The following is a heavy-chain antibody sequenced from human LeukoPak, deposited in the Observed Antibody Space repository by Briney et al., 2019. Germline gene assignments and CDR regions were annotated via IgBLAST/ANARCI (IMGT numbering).Heavy chain of an antibody. J-gene: IGHJ4*02. V-gene: IGHV3-33*01. CDR3: ARDVGRQWLVFYFDY. D-gene: IGHD6-19*01. CDR2: IWYDGSNK. Sequence: PGGSLRLSCAASGFTFSCYGMHWVRQAPGKGLEWVAVIWYDGSNKYYADSVKGRFTISRDNSKNTLYLQMNSLRAEDTAVYYCARDVGRQWLVFYFDYWGQGTLVTVSS. CDR1: GFTFSCYG.